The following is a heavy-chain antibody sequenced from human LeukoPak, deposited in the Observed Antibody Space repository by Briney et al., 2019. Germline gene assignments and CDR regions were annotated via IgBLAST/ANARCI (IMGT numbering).Heavy chain of an antibody. V-gene: IGHV3-33*01. J-gene: IGHJ3*02. Sequence: GGSLRLSCAASGFTFSTYGMHWVRQAPGKGLEWVAFIWYDGSNKYYADSVKGRFTISRDNSKDTLFLQMNSLRAEDTAVYYCAREVTNDAFDIWGQGTKVTVSS. CDR1: GFTFSTYG. D-gene: IGHD4-17*01. CDR3: AREVTNDAFDI. CDR2: IWYDGSNK.